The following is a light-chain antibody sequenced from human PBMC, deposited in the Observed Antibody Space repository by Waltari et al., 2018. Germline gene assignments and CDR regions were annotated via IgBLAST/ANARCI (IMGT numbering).Light chain of an antibody. CDR2: EGS. V-gene: IGLV2-23*01. CDR1: SSAAGHYNL. CDR3: CSYAGSSTSVV. Sequence: QSALTQPASVSGSPGQSITISCTGNSSAAGHYNLFSWFQQHPGKAPKLMIYEGSKRPSGVSNRFSGSKSGNTASLTISGLQAEDEADYYCCSYAGSSTSVVFGGGTKLTVL. J-gene: IGLJ2*01.